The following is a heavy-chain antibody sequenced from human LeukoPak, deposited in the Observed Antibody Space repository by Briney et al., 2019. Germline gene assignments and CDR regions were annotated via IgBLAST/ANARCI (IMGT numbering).Heavy chain of an antibody. CDR2: ISGSNSYI. J-gene: IGHJ4*02. V-gene: IGHV3-21*01. CDR3: ARAFHDY. CDR1: GFTFSSYT. Sequence: GGSLRLSCAASGFTFSSYTMHWIRQAPGKGLEWVSSISGSNSYIFYADSVKGRFTVSRDNAKDSLYLQMNSLRAEDTAVYYCARAFHDYWGQGTLVTVSS.